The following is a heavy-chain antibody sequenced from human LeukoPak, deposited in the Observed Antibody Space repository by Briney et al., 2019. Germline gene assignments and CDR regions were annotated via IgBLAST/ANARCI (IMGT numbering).Heavy chain of an antibody. Sequence: SQTLSLTCTVSGGSISSGGYYWSWIRQHPGKGLEWIGYIYYSGSTYYNTSLKSRVTISVDTSKNQFSLKLSSVTAADTVVYYCARGPGRNWFDPWGQGTLVTVSS. CDR3: ARGPGRNWFDP. J-gene: IGHJ5*02. V-gene: IGHV4-31*03. CDR2: IYYSGST. CDR1: GGSISSGGYY.